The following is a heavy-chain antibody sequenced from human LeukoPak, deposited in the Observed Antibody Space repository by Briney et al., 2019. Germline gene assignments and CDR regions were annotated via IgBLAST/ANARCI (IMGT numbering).Heavy chain of an antibody. Sequence: SETLSLTCTVSGYSISSGYYWGWIRQPPGKGLEWIGSIYHSGSTYYNPSLKSRVTISVDTSKNQFSLKLSSVTAADTAVYYCAREGYKIFDYWGQGTLVTVSS. CDR2: IYHSGST. V-gene: IGHV4-38-2*02. CDR1: GYSISSGYY. D-gene: IGHD5-18*01. CDR3: AREGYKIFDY. J-gene: IGHJ4*02.